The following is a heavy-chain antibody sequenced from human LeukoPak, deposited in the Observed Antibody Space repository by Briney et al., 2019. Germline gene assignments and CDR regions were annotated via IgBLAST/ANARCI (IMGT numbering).Heavy chain of an antibody. D-gene: IGHD6-13*01. CDR2: IIPIFGIA. CDR3: ARGASRSSQYYYYGMDV. V-gene: IGHV1-69*04. J-gene: IGHJ6*02. Sequence: ASVKVSCKASGGTFTSYAISWVRQAPGQRLEWMGRIIPIFGIANYAQKFQGRVTITADKSTSTAYMALSSLRSEDTAVYYCARGASRSSQYYYYGMDVWGQGTTVTVSS. CDR1: GGTFTSYA.